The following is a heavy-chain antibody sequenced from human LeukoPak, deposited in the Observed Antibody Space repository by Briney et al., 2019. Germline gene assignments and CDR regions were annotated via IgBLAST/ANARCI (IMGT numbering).Heavy chain of an antibody. CDR1: GYSFTNYW. D-gene: IGHD3-16*01. Sequence: GESLKIFCKGSGYSFTNYWIGWVRQMPGKGLEWMGITYPGNSYTRYSPSFQGQVTISADRSISTAYLQWSSLRASDTAMYYCTRLTDGYYDYVWGSWDYWGQGTLVTVSS. V-gene: IGHV5-51*01. CDR2: TYPGNSYT. CDR3: TRLTDGYYDYVWGSWDY. J-gene: IGHJ4*02.